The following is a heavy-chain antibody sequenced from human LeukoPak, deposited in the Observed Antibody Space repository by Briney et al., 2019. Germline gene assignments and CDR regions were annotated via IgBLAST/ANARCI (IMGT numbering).Heavy chain of an antibody. CDR3: ATSMAQDVDAFHI. CDR1: GFTFSNNW. D-gene: IGHD2-8*01. V-gene: IGHV3-74*01. Sequence: GGSLRLSCAASGFTFSNNWMHWVRQAPGKGLVWVSHINMDGSSASYADSVKGRFTISRDNAKNTLYLQMNSLRAEDTAMFYCATSMAQDVDAFHIWGQGTMVTVSS. J-gene: IGHJ3*02. CDR2: INMDGSSA.